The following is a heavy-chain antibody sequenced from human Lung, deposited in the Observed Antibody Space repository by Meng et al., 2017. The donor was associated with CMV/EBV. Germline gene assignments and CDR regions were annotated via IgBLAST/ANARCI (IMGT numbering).Heavy chain of an antibody. V-gene: IGHV3-30*04. CDR3: ATGLPNKDY. J-gene: IGHJ4*02. CDR2: ASFDVNDDK. CDR1: GLAFRKFA. Sequence: SCVVSGLAFRKFALHWVRQAPDKGLEWVGVASFDVNDDKYYADSVEGRFTISRDNSKNTFFLEMNSLRPEDTATYFCATGLPNKDYWGQGSVVTVSS. D-gene: IGHD2-21*01.